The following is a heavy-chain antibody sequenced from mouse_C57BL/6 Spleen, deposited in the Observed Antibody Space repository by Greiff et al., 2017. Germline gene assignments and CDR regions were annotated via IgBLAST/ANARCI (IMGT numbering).Heavy chain of an antibody. CDR2: IYTGNGYI. D-gene: IGHD2-4*01. V-gene: IGHV1-58*01. CDR1: GYTFTSYG. J-gene: IGHJ2*01. CDR3: ARRCFCDYGGDFDY. Sequence: VQLQQSGAELVRPGASVKMSCKTSGYTFTSYGINWVKQRPGQGLEWIGYIYTGNGYIGYNEKFKGKATLTADTSSSTAYMPLSSLTSEDSAVYFGARRCFCDYGGDFDYWGQGTTLTVSS.